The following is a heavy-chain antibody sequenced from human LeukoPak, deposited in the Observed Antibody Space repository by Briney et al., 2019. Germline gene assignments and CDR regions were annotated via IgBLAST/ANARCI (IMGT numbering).Heavy chain of an antibody. V-gene: IGHV3-53*01. J-gene: IGHJ5*02. CDR3: ARASFYYDARALDP. Sequence: GGSLRLSCAASGFTFSSYAMSWVRQAPGKGLEWVSVIYGGGNTYYADSVKGRFTISGDNSKNTVFLQMNSLRAEDTAVYYCARASFYYDARALDPWGQGALVTVSS. CDR2: IYGGGNT. CDR1: GFTFSSYA. D-gene: IGHD3-22*01.